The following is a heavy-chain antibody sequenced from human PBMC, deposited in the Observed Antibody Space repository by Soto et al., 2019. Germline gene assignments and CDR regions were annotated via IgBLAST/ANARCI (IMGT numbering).Heavy chain of an antibody. CDR3: ARAPTNFGGDWYSGWYFDY. CDR1: GDSVSSNSAA. CDR2: TYYRSKWYN. V-gene: IGHV6-1*01. D-gene: IGHD2-21*02. J-gene: IGHJ4*02. Sequence: SQTLSLTCAISGDSVSSNSAAWNWIRQSPSRGLEWLGRTYYRSKWYNDYAVSVKSRITINPDTSKNQFSLQLNSVTPEDTAVYYCARAPTNFGGDWYSGWYFDYWGQGTLVTVSS.